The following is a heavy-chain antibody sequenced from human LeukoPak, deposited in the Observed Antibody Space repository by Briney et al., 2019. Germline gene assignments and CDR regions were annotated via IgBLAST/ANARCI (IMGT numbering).Heavy chain of an antibody. D-gene: IGHD5-18*01. V-gene: IGHV3-23*01. J-gene: IGHJ4*02. Sequence: PGGSLRLSCAASGITFGSYSMNWVRQAPGKGLEWVSGISGSGTNTYYADSVKGRFTISRDNSKNTLYMQMNSLRAEDTAVYYCAKGDKPVIAMVKFDYWGQGTLVTVSS. CDR2: ISGSGTNT. CDR1: GITFGSYS. CDR3: AKGDKPVIAMVKFDY.